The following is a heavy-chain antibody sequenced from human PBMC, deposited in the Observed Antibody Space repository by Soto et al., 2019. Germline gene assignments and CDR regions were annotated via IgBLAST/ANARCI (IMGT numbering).Heavy chain of an antibody. V-gene: IGHV3-15*07. CDR2: IKSKTDGGTT. Sequence: EVQLVESGGGLVKPGGSLRLSCAASGFTCSNAWMNWVRQAPGKGLEWVGRIKSKTDGGTTDYAAPVKGRFTISRDDSKNTLYLQMISLKTEDTAVYYCSTDPPDDAFDIWGQGTMVTVSS. CDR3: STDPPDDAFDI. J-gene: IGHJ3*02. CDR1: GFTCSNAW.